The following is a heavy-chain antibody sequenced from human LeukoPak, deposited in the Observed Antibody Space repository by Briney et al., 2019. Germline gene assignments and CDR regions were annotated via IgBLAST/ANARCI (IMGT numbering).Heavy chain of an antibody. CDR3: AKAITATTGYFDY. Sequence: GGSLRLSCAASGFTFSNFVMSWVRQAPGRGLEWVSSISGGGDLTYYADSMKGRFTISRDNSKNTIFLQMNSLRAEDTAVYYCAKAITATTGYFDYWGQGSLVTVSS. J-gene: IGHJ4*02. CDR2: ISGGGDLT. CDR1: GFTFSNFV. D-gene: IGHD6-25*01. V-gene: IGHV3-23*01.